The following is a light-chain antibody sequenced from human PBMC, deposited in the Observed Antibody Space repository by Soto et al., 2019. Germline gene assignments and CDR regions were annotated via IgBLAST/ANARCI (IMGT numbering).Light chain of an antibody. V-gene: IGLV2-14*01. Sequence: QSALTQPASVSGSPGQSIAISCTGTSSDVGAYNYVSWYQQHPGKAPKLMLFEVSNRPSGVSNRFSGSKSGDTASLTISGLQAEDEADYYCSSYTTSSTQVFGGGTKVTVL. CDR1: SSDVGAYNY. J-gene: IGLJ2*01. CDR2: EVS. CDR3: SSYTTSSTQV.